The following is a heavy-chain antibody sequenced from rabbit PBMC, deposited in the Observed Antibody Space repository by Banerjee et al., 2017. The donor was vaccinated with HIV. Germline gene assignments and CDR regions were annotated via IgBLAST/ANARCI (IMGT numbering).Heavy chain of an antibody. D-gene: IGHD6-1*01. CDR1: GFSFSSSYY. CDR3: ARDYINGYSDYVFNL. V-gene: IGHV1S40*01. J-gene: IGHJ4*01. CDR2: IYAGSSGTT. Sequence: QSLEESGGDLVKPGASLTLTCTASGFSFSSSYYMCWVRQAPGKGLEWIACIYAGSSGTTYYASWAKGRFTISKTSSTTVTLQMTSLTAADTATYFCARDYINGYSDYVFNLWGQGTLVTVS.